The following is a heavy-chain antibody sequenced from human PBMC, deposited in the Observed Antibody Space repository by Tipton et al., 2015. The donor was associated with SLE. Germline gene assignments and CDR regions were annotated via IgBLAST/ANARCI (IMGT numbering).Heavy chain of an antibody. Sequence: GSLRLSCVASGFTFSSYAMSWVRQAPGKGLEWVSGISGSGGGTFYADSVKGRFTISRDNSKNTVYLQMNSLRVDDTAVYYCARESFPGVGWYSKGYWGQGTLVSVSS. D-gene: IGHD6-19*01. CDR3: ARESFPGVGWYSKGY. J-gene: IGHJ4*02. CDR2: ISGSGGGT. CDR1: GFTFSSYA. V-gene: IGHV3-23*01.